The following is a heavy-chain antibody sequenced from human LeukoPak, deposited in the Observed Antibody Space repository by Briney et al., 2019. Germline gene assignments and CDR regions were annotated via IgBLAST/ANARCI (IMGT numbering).Heavy chain of an antibody. J-gene: IGHJ4*02. D-gene: IGHD3-3*01. CDR2: INWNGGST. Sequence: RPGGSLRLSCAASGFTFDDYGMSWVRQAPGKGLEWVSGINWNGGSTGYADSVKGRFTISRDNAKNSLYLQMNSLRAGDTALYYCARCSSFNYDFSGYFDYWGQGTLVTVSS. CDR1: GFTFDDYG. V-gene: IGHV3-20*04. CDR3: ARCSSFNYDFSGYFDY.